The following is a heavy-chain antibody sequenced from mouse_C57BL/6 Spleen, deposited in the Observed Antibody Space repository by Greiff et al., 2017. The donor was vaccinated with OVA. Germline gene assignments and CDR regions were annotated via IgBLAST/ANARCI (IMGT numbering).Heavy chain of an antibody. CDR2: IDPETGGT. J-gene: IGHJ1*03. D-gene: IGHD1-1*01. CDR3: TRGGDYGSSYWYFDV. CDR1: GYTFTDYE. Sequence: QVQLQQSGAELVRPGASVTLSCKASGYTFTDYEMHWVKQTPVHGLEWIGAIDPETGGTAYNQKFKGKAILTADKSSSTAYMELRSLTSEDSAVYYCTRGGDYGSSYWYFDVWGTGTTVTVSS. V-gene: IGHV1-15*01.